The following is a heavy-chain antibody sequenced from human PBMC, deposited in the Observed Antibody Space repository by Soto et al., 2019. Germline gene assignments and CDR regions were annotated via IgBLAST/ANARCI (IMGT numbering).Heavy chain of an antibody. D-gene: IGHD2-2*01. V-gene: IGHV1-18*01. CDR3: AFARVWYCSSTSCNGYAFDI. Sequence: ASVKVSCKASGYTFTNYGISWVRQAPGQGLEWMGWISAYNGNTNYAQKLQGRVTVTTDTSTSTAYMELRSLRSDDTAVYYCAFARVWYCSSTSCNGYAFDILGQGRMVTV. CDR2: ISAYNGNT. J-gene: IGHJ3*02. CDR1: GYTFTNYG.